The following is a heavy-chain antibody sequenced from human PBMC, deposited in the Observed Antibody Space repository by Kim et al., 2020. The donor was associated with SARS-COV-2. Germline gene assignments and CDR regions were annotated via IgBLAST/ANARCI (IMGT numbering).Heavy chain of an antibody. V-gene: IGHV3-9*01. CDR3: VKDVLAGGGDV. CDR1: GFTFHDHA. D-gene: IGHD3-3*02. J-gene: IGHJ6*02. CDR2: IMWRSDGVGGI. Sequence: GGSLRLSCIASGFTFHDHAIHWVRQAPGKGLEWVSGIMWRSDGVGGIGYADSVEARFIIPRDKTNHSLYLQMNSLRPEDAAFYYCVKDVLAGGGDVGGQGPAVLVSS.